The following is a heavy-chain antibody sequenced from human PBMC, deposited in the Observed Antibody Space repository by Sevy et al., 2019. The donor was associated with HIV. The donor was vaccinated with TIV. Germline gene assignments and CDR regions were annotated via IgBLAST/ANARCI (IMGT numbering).Heavy chain of an antibody. CDR2: ILHSGGT. CDR1: GGSFDGYY. CDR3: ARGLGMVRGDFDY. V-gene: IGHV4-34*01. D-gene: IGHD3-10*01. J-gene: IGHJ4*02. Sequence: SETLSLTYAVHGGSFDGYYWNWIRQPQPPGKGLEWIGEILHSGGTNYNPSLKSRVTISVDTSKNQFSLKMTSLTAADTAMYYCARGLGMVRGDFDYWAQGTLVTVSS.